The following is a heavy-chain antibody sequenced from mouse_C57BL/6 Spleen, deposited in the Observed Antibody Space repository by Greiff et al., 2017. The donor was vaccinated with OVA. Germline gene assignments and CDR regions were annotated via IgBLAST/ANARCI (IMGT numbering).Heavy chain of an antibody. Sequence: VQLQQSGAELVRPGASVTLSCTASGFTIKDDYMHWVKQRPEQGLEWIGWIDPENGDTEYASKFQGKATITADTSSNTAYLQLSSLTSEDTAVYYYYDYDGVFAYWGQGTLVTVSA. CDR3: YDYDGVFAY. D-gene: IGHD2-4*01. V-gene: IGHV14-4*01. J-gene: IGHJ3*01. CDR1: GFTIKDDY. CDR2: IDPENGDT.